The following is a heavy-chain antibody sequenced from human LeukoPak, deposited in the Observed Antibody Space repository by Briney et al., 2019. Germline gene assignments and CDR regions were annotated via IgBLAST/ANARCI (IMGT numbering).Heavy chain of an antibody. Sequence: ASVKVSCKASGYTFTGYYMHWVRQAPGQGLEWMGIINPSGGSTSYAQKFQGRVTMTRDMSTSTVYMELSSLRSEDTAVYYCARESCSGGSCRYFDYWGQGTLVTVSS. J-gene: IGHJ4*02. D-gene: IGHD2-15*01. CDR1: GYTFTGYY. V-gene: IGHV1-46*01. CDR2: INPSGGST. CDR3: ARESCSGGSCRYFDY.